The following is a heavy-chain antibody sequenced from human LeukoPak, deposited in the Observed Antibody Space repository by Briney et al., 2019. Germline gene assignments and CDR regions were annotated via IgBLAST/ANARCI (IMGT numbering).Heavy chain of an antibody. CDR1: GYTFTGYY. Sequence: GASVKVSFTASGYTFTGYYMHGVRQPPGQGLEWMGWINPKSGGTNYAQKFQGRVTMTRDTSIHTAYMELSRLRSDDTAVYYCAREEYGFDPWGEGTLVTVSS. CDR3: AREEYGFDP. D-gene: IGHD2-2*01. V-gene: IGHV1-2*02. CDR2: INPKSGGT. J-gene: IGHJ5*02.